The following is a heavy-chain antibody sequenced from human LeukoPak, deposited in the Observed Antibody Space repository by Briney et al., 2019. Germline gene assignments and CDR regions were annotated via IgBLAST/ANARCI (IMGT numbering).Heavy chain of an antibody. CDR2: IYTSGST. CDR1: GGSFSGYY. CDR3: ARGDNFPQEIAVAGRR. V-gene: IGHV4-59*10. Sequence: PSETLSLTCAVYGGSFSGYYWSWIRQPAGKGLEWIGRIYTSGSTNYNPSLKSRVTMSVDTSKNQFSLKLSSVTAADTAVYYCARGDNFPQEIAVAGRRWGQGTLVTISS. D-gene: IGHD6-19*01. J-gene: IGHJ4*02.